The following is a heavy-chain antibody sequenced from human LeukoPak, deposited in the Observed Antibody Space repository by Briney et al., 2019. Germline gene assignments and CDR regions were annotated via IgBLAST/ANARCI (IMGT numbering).Heavy chain of an antibody. D-gene: IGHD4-23*01. J-gene: IGHJ4*02. CDR3: TTDYGGNSYLDY. Sequence: GGSLRLSCAASGFTFSNAWMRWVRQAPGKGLEWVGRIKSKTDGGTTDYAAPVKGRFTTSRDDSKNTLYLQMNSLKTEDTAVYYCTTDYGGNSYLDYWGQGTLVTVSS. CDR2: IKSKTDGGTT. V-gene: IGHV3-15*01. CDR1: GFTFSNAW.